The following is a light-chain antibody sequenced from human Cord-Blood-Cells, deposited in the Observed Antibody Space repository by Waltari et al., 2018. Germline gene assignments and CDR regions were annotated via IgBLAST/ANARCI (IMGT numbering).Light chain of an antibody. J-gene: IGKJ4*01. Sequence: EIVLPHSPATLSLSTGERDTPSCRASQRVSSYLAWYQQKPGQAPRLLIYDASNRATGIPARFSGSGSGTDFTLTISSLEPEDFAVYYCQQRSNWPPTFGGGTKVEIK. CDR3: QQRSNWPPT. V-gene: IGKV3-11*01. CDR1: QRVSSY. CDR2: DAS.